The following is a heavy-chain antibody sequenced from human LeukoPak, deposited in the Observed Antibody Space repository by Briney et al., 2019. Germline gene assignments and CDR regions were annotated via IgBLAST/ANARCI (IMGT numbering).Heavy chain of an antibody. CDR1: GGSISSSSYY. CDR2: IYYNGDT. V-gene: IGHV4-39*01. Sequence: PSETLSLTCTVSGGSISSSSYYWGWIRQPPGKGLEWIGSIYYNGDTYYNPSLKSRRVTISVDTSKNQFSLRLSSVTAADTAVYYCARHQWHYYYYMGVWGKGSTVTVSS. CDR3: ARHQWHYYYYMGV. D-gene: IGHD6-19*01. J-gene: IGHJ6*03.